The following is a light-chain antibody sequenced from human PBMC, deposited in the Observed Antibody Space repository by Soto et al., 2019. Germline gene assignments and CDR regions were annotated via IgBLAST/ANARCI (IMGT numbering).Light chain of an antibody. CDR3: QQDYSTPPRRT. CDR2: WAS. V-gene: IGKV4-1*01. J-gene: IGKJ1*01. Sequence: DIVMTQSPDSLAVSLGERATINCKSSQSVLYSSNNKNYLAWYQQKPGQPPKLLIYWASTRESGVPDRFSGSGGGTDFTLTISSLQAEDVAVYYCQQDYSTPPRRTFGQGTKVEIK. CDR1: QSVLYSSNNKNY.